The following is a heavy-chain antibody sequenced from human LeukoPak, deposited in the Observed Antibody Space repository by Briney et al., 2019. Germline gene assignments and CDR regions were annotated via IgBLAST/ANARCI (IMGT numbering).Heavy chain of an antibody. J-gene: IGHJ4*02. D-gene: IGHD3-10*01. CDR2: ISGSGGST. CDR1: GFTFSSYA. Sequence: PGGSLRLSCAASGFTFSSYAMSWARQAPGKGLEWVSAISGSGGSTYYADSVKGRFTISRDNSKNTLYLQMNSLRAEDTAVYYCAKEGLLWFGEAHAYYFDYWGQGTLVTVSS. CDR3: AKEGLLWFGEAHAYYFDY. V-gene: IGHV3-23*01.